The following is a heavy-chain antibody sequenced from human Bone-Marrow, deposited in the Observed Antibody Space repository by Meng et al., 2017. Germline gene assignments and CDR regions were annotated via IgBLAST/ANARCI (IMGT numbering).Heavy chain of an antibody. CDR3: ARDGVGFGELYPWDY. CDR2: INPNSGGT. CDR1: GYTFTAYY. J-gene: IGHJ4*02. V-gene: IGHV1-2*02. D-gene: IGHD3-10*01. Sequence: ASVKVSCKASGYTFTAYYIHWVRQAPGQGLEWMGWINPNSGGTNYAQKFQGRVTMTRDTSISTAYMELSRLRSDDTAVYYCARDGVGFGELYPWDYWGQGTLVTVSS.